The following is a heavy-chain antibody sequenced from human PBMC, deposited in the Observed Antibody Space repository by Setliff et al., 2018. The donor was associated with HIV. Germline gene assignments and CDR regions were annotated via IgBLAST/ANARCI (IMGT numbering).Heavy chain of an antibody. CDR1: GDAFTDYY. CDR3: ARDPGYKSSWYGAFDI. J-gene: IGHJ3*02. Sequence: ASVKVSCKASGDAFTDYYIHWVRQAPGQGLEWMGWINPNSGGTNYAQKFQGRVTMTRDTSISSAFMDLSRLRSDDTAVYYCARDPGYKSSWYGAFDIWGQGTMVTVSS. CDR2: INPNSGGT. D-gene: IGHD6-13*01. V-gene: IGHV1-2*02.